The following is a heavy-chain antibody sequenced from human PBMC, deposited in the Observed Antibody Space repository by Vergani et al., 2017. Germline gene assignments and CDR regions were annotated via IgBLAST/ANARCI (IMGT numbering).Heavy chain of an antibody. J-gene: IGHJ5*02. CDR2: IGYDGSNK. V-gene: IGHV3-33*01. Sequence: QVQLVESGGGVVQPGRSLRLSCAASGFTFSSYGMHWVRQAPGKGLEWVAVIGYDGSNKYYADSVKGRFTISRENSKNTLYMKINSLRAEDTAVYYCERGPAGDYVWGSCDPWGEGTMVTVS. D-gene: IGHD3-16*01. CDR3: ERGPAGDYVWGSCDP. CDR1: GFTFSSYG.